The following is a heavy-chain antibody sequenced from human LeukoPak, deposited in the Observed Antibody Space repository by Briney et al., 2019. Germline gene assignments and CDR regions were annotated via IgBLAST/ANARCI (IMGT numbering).Heavy chain of an antibody. CDR2: IYTSGST. J-gene: IGHJ4*02. D-gene: IGHD6-13*01. Sequence: SETLSLTXTVSGGSISSYYWSWIRQPAGKGLEWIGRIYTSGSTNYNPSLKSRVTMSVDTSKNQFSLKLSSVTAADTAVYYCARGYAGYSSSWLDYWGQGTLVTVSS. CDR1: GGSISSYY. V-gene: IGHV4-4*07. CDR3: ARGYAGYSSSWLDY.